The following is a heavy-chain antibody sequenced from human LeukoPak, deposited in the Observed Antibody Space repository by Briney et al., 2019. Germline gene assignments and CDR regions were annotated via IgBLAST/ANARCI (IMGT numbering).Heavy chain of an antibody. V-gene: IGHV6-1*01. D-gene: IGHD6-19*01. Sequence: SQTLPLTCAISGDSVSSNSAAWNWIRQSPSRGLEWLGRTYYRSKWYNDYAVSVKSRITINPDTSKNQFSLQLNSVTPEDTAVYYCARDLSLTYSSGWYWFDPWGQGTLVTVSS. CDR3: ARDLSLTYSSGWYWFDP. CDR1: GDSVSSNSAA. CDR2: TYYRSKWYN. J-gene: IGHJ5*02.